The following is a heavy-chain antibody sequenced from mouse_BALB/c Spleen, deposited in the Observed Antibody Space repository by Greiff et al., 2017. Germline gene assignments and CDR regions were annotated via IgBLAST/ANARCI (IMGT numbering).Heavy chain of an antibody. J-gene: IGHJ3*01. Sequence: QVQLKQPGAELVKPGASVKLSCKASGYTFTSYWMHWVKQRPGQDLEWIGEIDPSDSYTNYNQKFKGKATLTVDKSSSTAYMQLSSLTSEDSAVYYCGGAFAYWGQGTLVTVSA. CDR3: GGAFAY. CDR2: IDPSDSYT. CDR1: GYTFTSYW. V-gene: IGHV1-69*02.